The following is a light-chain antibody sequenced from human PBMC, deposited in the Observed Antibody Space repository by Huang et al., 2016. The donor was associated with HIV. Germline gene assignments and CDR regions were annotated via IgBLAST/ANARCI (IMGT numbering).Light chain of an antibody. Sequence: IQLTQSPTSLSASVGDRVAIACRASQVIGTYLNWFQQKPGRAPKLLISGASSLHSGIPSRFTGSGSGTEFTLTIRGLQFDDFATYFCQQSYSALITFGQGTRLEIK. CDR1: QVIGTY. CDR3: QQSYSALIT. J-gene: IGKJ5*01. CDR2: GAS. V-gene: IGKV1-39*01.